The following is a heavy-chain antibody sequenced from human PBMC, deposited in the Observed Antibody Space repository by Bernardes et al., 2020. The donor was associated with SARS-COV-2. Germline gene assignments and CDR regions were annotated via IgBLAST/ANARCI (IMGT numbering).Heavy chain of an antibody. J-gene: IGHJ4*02. CDR1: GGSISSSSYY. Sequence: ETLSLTCTVSGGSISSSSYYWGWIRQPPGKGLEWIGSIYYSGSTYYNPSLKSRVTISVDTSKNQFSLKLSSVTAADTAVYYCARQPLLHPFDYWGQGTLVTVSS. V-gene: IGHV4-39*01. CDR3: ARQPLLHPFDY. CDR2: IYYSGST. D-gene: IGHD2-15*01.